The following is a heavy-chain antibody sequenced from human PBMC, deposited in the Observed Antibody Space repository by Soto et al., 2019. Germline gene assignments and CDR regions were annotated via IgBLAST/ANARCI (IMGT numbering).Heavy chain of an antibody. CDR2: INHSGST. D-gene: IGHD3-22*01. CDR1: GGSISSGGYY. CDR3: ARATPYYDSSGYYSYYFDY. Sequence: SETLSLTCTVSGGSISSGGYYWSWIRQHPEKGLEWIGEINHSGSTNYNPSLKSRVTISVDTSKNQFSLKLSSVTAADTAVYYCARATPYYDSSGYYSYYFDYWGQGTLVTVSS. V-gene: IGHV4-39*07. J-gene: IGHJ4*02.